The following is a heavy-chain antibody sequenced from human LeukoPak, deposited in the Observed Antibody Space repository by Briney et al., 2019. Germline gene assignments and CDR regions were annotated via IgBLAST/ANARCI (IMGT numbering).Heavy chain of an antibody. D-gene: IGHD4-17*01. CDR3: ASVNDYGDPLPRYMDV. CDR1: GGSITSSNW. J-gene: IGHJ6*03. Sequence: SETLSLTCAVSGGSITSSNWWSWVRQPPGKGLEWIGEIYHSGSTNYKPSLKSRVTISVDKSKNQFSLKLSSVTAADTAVYYCASVNDYGDPLPRYMDVWGKGTAVTVSS. CDR2: IYHSGST. V-gene: IGHV4-4*02.